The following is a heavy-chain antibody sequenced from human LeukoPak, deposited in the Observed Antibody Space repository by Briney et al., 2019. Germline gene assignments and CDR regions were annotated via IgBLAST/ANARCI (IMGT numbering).Heavy chain of an antibody. CDR1: GCSISSTSNY. Sequence: SETLSLTCTATGCSISSTSNYWGWIRQPPGKGLEWIGSIYYSGTTYYKPSLKSRLTISVDTSKNQFSLKLTSVTAADTAVYYCATPAGPFGDYDYWGQGTLVAVSS. CDR2: IYYSGTT. D-gene: IGHD4-17*01. J-gene: IGHJ4*02. CDR3: ATPAGPFGDYDY. V-gene: IGHV4-39*01.